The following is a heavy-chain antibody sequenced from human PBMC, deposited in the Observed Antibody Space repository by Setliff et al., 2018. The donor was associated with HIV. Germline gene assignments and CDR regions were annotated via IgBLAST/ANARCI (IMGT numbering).Heavy chain of an antibody. CDR3: ARGHPIVPTGLVSFYFDH. V-gene: IGHV4-34*01. CDR2: IDHRGST. Sequence: SETLSLTCAVYGGSFSGYHWSWIRQSPGKGLEWIGEIDHRGSTDDNPSLKSRVTISVDTSKNQFSLKLSSVSAADTAVYYCARGHPIVPTGLVSFYFDHWGQGTLVTVSS. D-gene: IGHD2-2*01. J-gene: IGHJ4*02. CDR1: GGSFSGYH.